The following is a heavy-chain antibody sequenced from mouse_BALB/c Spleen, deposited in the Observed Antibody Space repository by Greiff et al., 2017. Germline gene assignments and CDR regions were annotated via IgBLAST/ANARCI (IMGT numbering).Heavy chain of an antibody. Sequence: EVKLQESGPGLVKPSQSLSLTCSVTGYSITSGYYWNWIRQFPGNKLEWMGYISYDGSNNYNPSLKNRISITRDTSKNQFFLKLNSVTTEDTATYYCARASYLYAMDYWGQGTSVTVSS. J-gene: IGHJ4*01. D-gene: IGHD5-1*01. V-gene: IGHV3-6*02. CDR2: ISYDGSN. CDR3: ARASYLYAMDY. CDR1: GYSITSGYY.